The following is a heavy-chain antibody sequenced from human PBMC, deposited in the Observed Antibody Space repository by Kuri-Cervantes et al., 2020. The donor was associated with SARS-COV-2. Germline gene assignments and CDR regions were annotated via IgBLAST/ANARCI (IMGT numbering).Heavy chain of an antibody. Sequence: LSLTCAASGFTFSSYSMNWVRQASGKGLEWVGRVRGKANNYATAYAASVKGRFTISRDDLKNMAYLQMNSLKTEDTAVYYCTTLIDYWGQGALVTVSS. J-gene: IGHJ4*02. CDR1: GFTFSSYS. CDR2: VRGKANNYAT. CDR3: TTLIDY. V-gene: IGHV3-73*01.